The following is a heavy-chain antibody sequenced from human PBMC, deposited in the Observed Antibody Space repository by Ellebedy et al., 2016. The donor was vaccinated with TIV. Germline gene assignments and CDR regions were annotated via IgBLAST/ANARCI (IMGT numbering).Heavy chain of an antibody. D-gene: IGHD2-2*01. CDR3: ARDGTVLVPAADMDV. Sequence: SETLSLTCTVSGGSIDSAGYYWSWIRQHPGKGLEWIGFIYNSGSTYYNPSLKSRVSISADTSKTHFSLRLSSMTAADTAVYYCARDGTVLVPAADMDVWGKGTTVTVSS. CDR1: GGSIDSAGYY. V-gene: IGHV4-31*03. J-gene: IGHJ6*03. CDR2: IYNSGST.